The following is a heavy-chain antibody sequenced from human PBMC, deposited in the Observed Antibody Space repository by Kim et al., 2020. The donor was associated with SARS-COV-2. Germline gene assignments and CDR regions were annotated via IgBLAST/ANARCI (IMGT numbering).Heavy chain of an antibody. CDR3: ARDRSYYFGSGRQGGM. CDR2: IYYSGST. J-gene: IGHJ6*01. V-gene: IGHV4-39*07. D-gene: IGHD3-10*01. Sequence: SETLSRTCTLSGGSISSSSYYWGWIRQPPGKGLEWIGSIYYSGSTSYNPSLETRVTISVDTSKNQFSLNLSSVTAADTAIYYCARDRSYYFGSGRQGGM. CDR1: GGSISSSSYY.